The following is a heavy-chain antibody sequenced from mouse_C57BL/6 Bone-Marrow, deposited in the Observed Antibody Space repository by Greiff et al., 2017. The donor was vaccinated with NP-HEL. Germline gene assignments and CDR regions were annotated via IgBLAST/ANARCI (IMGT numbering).Heavy chain of an antibody. J-gene: IGHJ2*01. CDR3: AKNGDDYVLYFDY. CDR2: IWSGGST. CDR1: GFSLTSYG. Sequence: VQLQQSGPGLVQPSQSLSITCTVSGFSLTSYGVHWVHQPPGKGLEWLGVIWSGGSTDYNAAFISRLSISKDNSKSQVFFKMNSLQADDTAIYYCAKNGDDYVLYFDYWGQGTTLTVSS. D-gene: IGHD2-4*01. V-gene: IGHV2-4*01.